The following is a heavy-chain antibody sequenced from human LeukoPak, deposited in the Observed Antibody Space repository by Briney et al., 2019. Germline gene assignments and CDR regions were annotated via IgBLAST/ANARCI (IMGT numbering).Heavy chain of an antibody. CDR1: GGTFSNYA. V-gene: IGHV1-69*05. D-gene: IGHD1-26*01. CDR2: IIPILGTA. J-gene: IGHJ3*01. CDR3: ALYSGSHSLSGAFDF. Sequence: SVKVSCKASGGTFSNYAISWVRQAPGQGLEWMGGIIPILGTANYAQKFQGRVTITTDESTSTAYMELSSLRSEDTAVYYCALYSGSHSLSGAFDFWGQGTMVTVSS.